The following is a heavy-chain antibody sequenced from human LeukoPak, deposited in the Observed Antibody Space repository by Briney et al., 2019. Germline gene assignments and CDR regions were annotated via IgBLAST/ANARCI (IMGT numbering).Heavy chain of an antibody. CDR3: AKDTTVTPAFLFDY. J-gene: IGHJ4*02. CDR2: ISGSGGGT. Sequence: GGSLRLSCAASGFTFSSYAMSWVRQAPGKGLEWVSAISGSGGGTYYADSVKGRFTISRDNSKNTLYLQMNSLRAEDTAVYYCAKDTTVTPAFLFDYWGQGTLVTVSS. V-gene: IGHV3-23*01. D-gene: IGHD4-17*01. CDR1: GFTFSSYA.